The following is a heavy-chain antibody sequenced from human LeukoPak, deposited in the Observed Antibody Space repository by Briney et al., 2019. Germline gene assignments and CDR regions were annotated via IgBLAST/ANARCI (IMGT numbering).Heavy chain of an antibody. CDR1: GYTFTSYG. V-gene: IGHV1-18*01. D-gene: IGHD1-1*01. Sequence: ASVKVSCKASGYTFTSYGISWVRQAPGRGLEWMGWISAYNGNTNYAQKLQGRVTMTTDTSTSTAYMELRSLRSDDTAVYYCARDVRPLGWNDGAAFDIWGQGTMVTVSS. CDR2: ISAYNGNT. J-gene: IGHJ3*02. CDR3: ARDVRPLGWNDGAAFDI.